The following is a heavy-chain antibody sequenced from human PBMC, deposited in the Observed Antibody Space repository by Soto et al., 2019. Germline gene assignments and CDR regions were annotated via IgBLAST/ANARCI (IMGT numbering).Heavy chain of an antibody. CDR1: GYTFTSYA. CDR3: ARDGYCSGGSCYSPFDY. J-gene: IGHJ4*02. Sequence: VASVKVSCKASGYTFTSYAMHWVRQAPGQRLEWMGWINAGNGNTKYSQKFQGRVTITRDTSASTAYMELSSLRSEDTAVYYCARDGYCSGGSCYSPFDYWGQGTLVTVS. CDR2: INAGNGNT. D-gene: IGHD2-15*01. V-gene: IGHV1-3*01.